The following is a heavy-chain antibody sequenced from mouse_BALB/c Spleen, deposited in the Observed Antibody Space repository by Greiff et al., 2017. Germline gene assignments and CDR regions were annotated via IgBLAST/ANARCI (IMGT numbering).Heavy chain of an antibody. Sequence: EVKVEESGGGLVKPGGSLKLSCAASGFTFSSYAMSWVRQTPEKRLEWVASISSGGSTYYPDSVKGRFTISRDNARNILYLQMSSLRSEDTAMYYCAREGDYYGSLYYAMDYWGQGTSVTVSS. V-gene: IGHV5-6-5*01. CDR1: GFTFSSYA. D-gene: IGHD1-1*01. J-gene: IGHJ4*01. CDR3: AREGDYYGSLYYAMDY. CDR2: ISSGGST.